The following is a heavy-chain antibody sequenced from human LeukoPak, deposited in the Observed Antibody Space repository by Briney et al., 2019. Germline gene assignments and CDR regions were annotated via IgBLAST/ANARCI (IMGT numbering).Heavy chain of an antibody. V-gene: IGHV3-7*03. J-gene: IGHJ4*02. Sequence: GGSLRLSCAASGFTFSSYWMSWVRQALGKGLEWVANIKQDGSEKYYVDSVKGRFTISRDNAKNSLYLQMNSLRAEDTAVYYCARDQRYSSGWRDIDYWGQGTLVTVSS. CDR1: GFTFSSYW. CDR2: IKQDGSEK. CDR3: ARDQRYSSGWRDIDY. D-gene: IGHD6-19*01.